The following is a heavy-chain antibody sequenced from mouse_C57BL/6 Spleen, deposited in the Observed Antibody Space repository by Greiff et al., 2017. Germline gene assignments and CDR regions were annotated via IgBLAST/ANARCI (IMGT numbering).Heavy chain of an antibody. V-gene: IGHV1-82*01. D-gene: IGHD2-4*01. Sequence: QVQLQQSGPELVKPGASVKISCKASGYAFSSSWMNWVKQRPGKGLEWIGRIYPGDGDTNYNGKFKGKATLTADKSSSTAYMQLSSLTSEDSAVYFCATPYDYDFAYWGQGTLVTVSA. CDR3: ATPYDYDFAY. J-gene: IGHJ3*01. CDR2: IYPGDGDT. CDR1: GYAFSSSW.